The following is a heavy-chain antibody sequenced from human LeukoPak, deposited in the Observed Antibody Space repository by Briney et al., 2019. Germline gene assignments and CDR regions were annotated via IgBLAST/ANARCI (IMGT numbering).Heavy chain of an antibody. D-gene: IGHD2-15*01. J-gene: IGHJ5*02. Sequence: SETLSLTCTVSGGSISSYYWSWIRQPPGKGLEWIGYIYYSGSTNYNPSLKSRVTISVDTSKNQFSLKLSSVTAADTAVYYCARACSGGSCYQFDPWGQGTLVTVSS. CDR1: GGSISSYY. V-gene: IGHV4-59*12. CDR2: IYYSGST. CDR3: ARACSGGSCYQFDP.